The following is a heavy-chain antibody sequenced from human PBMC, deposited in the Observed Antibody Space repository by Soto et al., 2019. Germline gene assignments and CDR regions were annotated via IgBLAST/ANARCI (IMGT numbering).Heavy chain of an antibody. J-gene: IGHJ4*02. CDR3: AKDRRGSGWYVLFDY. D-gene: IGHD6-19*01. Sequence: GGSLRLSCAASGFTFSSYAISWVRQAPGKGLEWVSAISVSGGSTYYADSVKGRFTVSRDNSKNTLYLQMNSLRAEDTAVYYCAKDRRGSGWYVLFDYWGQGTLVTVSS. CDR1: GFTFSSYA. V-gene: IGHV3-23*01. CDR2: ISVSGGST.